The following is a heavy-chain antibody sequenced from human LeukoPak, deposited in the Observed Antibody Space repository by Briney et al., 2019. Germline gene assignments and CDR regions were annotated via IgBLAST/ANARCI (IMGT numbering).Heavy chain of an antibody. CDR1: GYSFTSYW. D-gene: IGHD5-12*01. CDR2: IYPGDSDT. J-gene: IGHJ3*02. CDR3: ARHSVARAIGALDI. Sequence: GESLKISCKGSGYSFTSYWTGWVRQMPGKGLEWMGIIYPGDSDTRYSPSFQGQVTISADKSISTAYLQWSGLKASDTAMYYCARHSVARAIGALDIWGQGTMVTVSS. V-gene: IGHV5-51*01.